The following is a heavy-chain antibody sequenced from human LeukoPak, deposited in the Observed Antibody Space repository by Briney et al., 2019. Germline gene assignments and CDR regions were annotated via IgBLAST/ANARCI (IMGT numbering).Heavy chain of an antibody. CDR2: ISYDATKK. V-gene: IGHV3-30-3*01. CDR1: GFTFSSFA. Sequence: GGSLRLSCAASGFTFSSFAMHWVRQAPGKGLEWVAVISYDATKKYYADSVKGRFTISRDNSKNTLYLQMNSLRTEDTAVYYCAREPGYKDPGWGQGTLVTVSS. CDR3: AREPGYKDPG. D-gene: IGHD5-24*01. J-gene: IGHJ4*02.